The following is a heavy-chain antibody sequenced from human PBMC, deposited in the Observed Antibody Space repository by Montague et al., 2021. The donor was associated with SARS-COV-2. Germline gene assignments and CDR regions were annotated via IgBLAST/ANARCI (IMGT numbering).Heavy chain of an antibody. CDR2: IDWDDDK. Sequence: VKPTQTLTLTCTFSGFSLSTSGMCVSWIRQPPGKALEWLARIDWDDDKHYSTPLKTRLTISKDTSKNQVVLTMTNMDPVDTATYYCARSSVVRGVSLDYWGQVTLVTVSS. CDR1: GFSLSTSGMC. D-gene: IGHD3-10*01. CDR3: ARSSVVRGVSLDY. J-gene: IGHJ4*02. V-gene: IGHV2-70*11.